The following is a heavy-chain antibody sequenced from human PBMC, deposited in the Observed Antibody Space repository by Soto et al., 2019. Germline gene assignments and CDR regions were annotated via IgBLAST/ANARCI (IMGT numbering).Heavy chain of an antibody. CDR2: ISSSSSYI. CDR3: ARDLGEASAI. CDR1: GFPFRSSS. V-gene: IGHV3-21*01. D-gene: IGHD3-10*01. J-gene: IGHJ4*02. Sequence: GGSLRLSCAASGFPFRSSSLNWVRQAPGKGLEWVSSISSSSSYIYYADSVKGRFTISRDNAKNSLYLQMNSLRADDTAVYYCARDLGEASAIWGQGTPVTVSS.